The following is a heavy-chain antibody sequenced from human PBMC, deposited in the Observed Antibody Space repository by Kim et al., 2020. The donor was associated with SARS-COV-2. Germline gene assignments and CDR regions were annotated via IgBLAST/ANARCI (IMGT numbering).Heavy chain of an antibody. J-gene: IGHJ4*02. D-gene: IGHD3-22*01. CDR3: VNLRRGYDY. CDR1: GGSFSGYY. Sequence: SETLSLTCAVYGGSFSGYYWSWIRQPPGKGLEWIGEINHSGSTNYNPSLKSRVTISVDTSKNQFSLKLSSVTAADTAVYYCVNLRRGYDYWGQGTLVTVS. CDR2: INHSGST. V-gene: IGHV4-34*01.